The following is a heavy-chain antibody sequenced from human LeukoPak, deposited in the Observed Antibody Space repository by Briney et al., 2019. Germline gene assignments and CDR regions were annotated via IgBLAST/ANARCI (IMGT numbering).Heavy chain of an antibody. CDR2: IYSSGST. J-gene: IGHJ5*02. CDR3: ARDRGFYDTSGYYSNWFDP. Sequence: SSETLSLTCSVSGGSISSYYGSWIRQPAGKGLEWIGRIYSSGSTTSNPSLKSRVTMSVDTSKSQVSLKLSSVTAADTAVYYCARDRGFYDTSGYYSNWFDPWGQGTLVTVSS. D-gene: IGHD3-22*01. V-gene: IGHV4-4*07. CDR1: GGSISSYY.